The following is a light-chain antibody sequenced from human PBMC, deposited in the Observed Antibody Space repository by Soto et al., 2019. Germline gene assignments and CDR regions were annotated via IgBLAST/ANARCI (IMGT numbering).Light chain of an antibody. J-gene: IGKJ5*01. CDR2: GAS. V-gene: IGKV3-15*01. CDR3: HQYGISPPVT. CDR1: QSVSSN. Sequence: EIVMTQSPATLSVSPGERATLSCRASQSVSSNLAWYQQKPGQAPRLLIYGASTRATGIPARFSGSGSGTDFTLTISRLEPEDFAMYYCHQYGISPPVTFGQGTRLEIK.